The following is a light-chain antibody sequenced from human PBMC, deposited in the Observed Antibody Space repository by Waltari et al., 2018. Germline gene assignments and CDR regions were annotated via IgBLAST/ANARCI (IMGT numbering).Light chain of an antibody. CDR2: RNN. Sequence: QSVLTQPPSASGTPGQRVTISCSGSTSNIGSNYVYWYQQLPGTAPKVFIYRNNQQPSGVPDRFSGSKSGSSASLAISGLRSEDEADYYCASWDDSLSGVVFGGGTKLTVL. CDR1: TSNIGSNY. V-gene: IGLV1-47*01. J-gene: IGLJ2*01. CDR3: ASWDDSLSGVV.